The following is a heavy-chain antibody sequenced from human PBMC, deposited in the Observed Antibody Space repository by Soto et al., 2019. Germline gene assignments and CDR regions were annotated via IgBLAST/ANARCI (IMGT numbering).Heavy chain of an antibody. CDR1: GGSISSYY. Sequence: QVQLQESGPGLVKPSETLSLTCTDSGGSISSYYWSWIRQPPGKGLEWIGYIYYSGSTNYKPSLKSRGTISVDTSKNQFSLKLSSVTAADTAVYYCARRYGTVFDYCGQGTLVTVSS. D-gene: IGHD6-13*01. CDR2: IYYSGST. CDR3: ARRYGTVFDY. V-gene: IGHV4-59*01. J-gene: IGHJ4*02.